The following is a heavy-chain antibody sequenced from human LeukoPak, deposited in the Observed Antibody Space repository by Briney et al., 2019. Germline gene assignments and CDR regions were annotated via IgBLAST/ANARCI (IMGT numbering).Heavy chain of an antibody. D-gene: IGHD2-15*01. CDR1: GFTFDDYA. J-gene: IGHJ3*02. V-gene: IGHV4-59*01. Sequence: GSLRLSCAASGFTFDDYAMHWVRQAPGKGLEWIGYIFYSGSTKYNPSLKSRVTISVDTSKNQFSLKLSSVTAADTAVYYCARDHLGYCSGGSCWPDAFDIWGQGTMVTVSS. CDR2: IFYSGST. CDR3: ARDHLGYCSGGSCWPDAFDI.